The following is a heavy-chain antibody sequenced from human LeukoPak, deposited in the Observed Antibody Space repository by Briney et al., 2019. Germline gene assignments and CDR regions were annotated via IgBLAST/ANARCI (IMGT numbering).Heavy chain of an antibody. CDR1: GYTFTSYG. V-gene: IGHV1-18*01. CDR3: ARDFFGPSLFDY. D-gene: IGHD3-3*01. Sequence: ASVKVSCKASGYTFTSYGIIWVRQAPGQGLEWMGWISAYNGNTNYAQKLQGRVTMTTDTSTSTAYMELRCLRSDDTAVYYCARDFFGPSLFDYWGQGTLVTVSS. J-gene: IGHJ4*02. CDR2: ISAYNGNT.